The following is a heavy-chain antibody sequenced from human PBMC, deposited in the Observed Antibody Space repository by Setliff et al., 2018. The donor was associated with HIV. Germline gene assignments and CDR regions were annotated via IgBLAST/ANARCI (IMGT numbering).Heavy chain of an antibody. Sequence: SETLSLTCTVSGGSISSSSYYWGWIRQPPGKGLEWIGSIYYSGSTNYNPSLKSRVTISVDTSKNQFSLKLRSVTAADTAVYYCARDEYYYDSSGAFDIWGQGAMVTVSS. CDR3: ARDEYYYDSSGAFDI. CDR2: IYYSGST. V-gene: IGHV4-39*07. J-gene: IGHJ3*02. CDR1: GGSISSSSYY. D-gene: IGHD3-22*01.